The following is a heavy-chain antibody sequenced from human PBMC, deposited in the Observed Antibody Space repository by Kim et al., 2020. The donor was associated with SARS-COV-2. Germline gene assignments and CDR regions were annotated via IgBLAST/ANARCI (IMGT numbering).Heavy chain of an antibody. Sequence: GGSLRLSCVASGFRFSSHAMTWVRQAPGKGLERVSIISGGGDTIYYADSVKGRFTVSRDNSKNTLYLQMNSLRAEDTALFFCAKDQSGNYYYYSCMDVWGPGTTVTVSS. CDR1: GFRFSSHA. J-gene: IGHJ6*02. D-gene: IGHD1-26*01. CDR3: AKDQSGNYYYYSCMDV. V-gene: IGHV3-23*01. CDR2: ISGGGDTI.